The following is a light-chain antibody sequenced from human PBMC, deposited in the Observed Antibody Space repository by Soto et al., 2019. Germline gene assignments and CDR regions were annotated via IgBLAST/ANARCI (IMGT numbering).Light chain of an antibody. V-gene: IGKV3-11*01. CDR1: QSVSLS. J-gene: IGKJ1*01. Sequence: EIVLTQSPATLSLSPGGSATLSCRTSQSVSLSLAWYQQKPGQAPRLLIYDASKRASGIPARFSGSGSGTDFTLTISSLEPEDFAVYYCQQRSNWPRTVGQGTKVDIK. CDR3: QQRSNWPRT. CDR2: DAS.